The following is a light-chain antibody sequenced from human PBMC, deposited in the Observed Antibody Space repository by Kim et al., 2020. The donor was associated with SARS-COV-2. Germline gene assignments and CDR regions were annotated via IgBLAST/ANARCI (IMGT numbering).Light chain of an antibody. CDR1: QSIGDW. V-gene: IGKV1-5*03. Sequence: LAASVGDRVTITCRASQSIGDWLAWYQQEPGKAPKLLIYKTSNLESGVPSRFSGSGSGTEFTLTINSLQPDDFATYYCQQYNSYYTFGQGTKLEI. J-gene: IGKJ2*01. CDR3: QQYNSYYT. CDR2: KTS.